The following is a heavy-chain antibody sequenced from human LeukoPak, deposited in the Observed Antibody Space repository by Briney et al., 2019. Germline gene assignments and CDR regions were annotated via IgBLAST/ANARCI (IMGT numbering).Heavy chain of an antibody. D-gene: IGHD6-13*01. Sequence: ASVKVSCKASGYTFTNYGVSWVRQAPGQGLEWMGWISAYNGNTNYAQKLQGRVTMTTDTSTSTAYMELRSLRSDDTAVYYCARDTPVLGAAGTESDYWGQGTLVTVSS. J-gene: IGHJ4*02. CDR3: ARDTPVLGAAGTESDY. V-gene: IGHV1-18*01. CDR2: ISAYNGNT. CDR1: GYTFTNYG.